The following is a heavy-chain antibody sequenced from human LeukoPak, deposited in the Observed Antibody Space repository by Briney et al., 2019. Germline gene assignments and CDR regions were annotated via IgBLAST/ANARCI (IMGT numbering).Heavy chain of an antibody. D-gene: IGHD6-13*01. J-gene: IGHJ4*02. CDR2: INSSSTYI. Sequence: GGSLRLSFPVSGCTCSSYSMNWVRQAPGEGLAGVSSINSSSTYIYYADSVKGRFTISRDDAKNSLYLQMNSLRAEDTAVYYCARDTWTPIAAAASYWGQGTLVTVSS. CDR1: GCTCSSYS. CDR3: ARDTWTPIAAAASY. V-gene: IGHV3-21*01.